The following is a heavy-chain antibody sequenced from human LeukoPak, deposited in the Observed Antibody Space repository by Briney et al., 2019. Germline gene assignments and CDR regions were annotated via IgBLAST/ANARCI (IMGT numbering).Heavy chain of an antibody. CDR2: IFSNGDT. J-gene: IGHJ4*02. CDR3: TRDQMNY. Sequence: VGSLRLSCTASEFTVSRNYMLWVRQAPGKGLEWVSLIFSNGDTHYADSVKGRFTISRDTSKNTVPLQMNSLRVEDTAMYYCTRDQMNYWGQGTLVTVSS. V-gene: IGHV3-53*01. D-gene: IGHD5-24*01. CDR1: EFTVSRNY.